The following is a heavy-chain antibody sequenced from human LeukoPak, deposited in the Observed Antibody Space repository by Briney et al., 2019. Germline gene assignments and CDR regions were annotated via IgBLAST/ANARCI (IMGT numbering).Heavy chain of an antibody. CDR3: ARGLVMYYGMDV. CDR2: IIPIFGTA. Sequence: SVKVSCKASGGTFSSYAISWVRQAPGQGLEWMGGIIPIFGTANYAQKLQGRVTITADESTSTAYMELSSLRSEDTAVYHCARGLVMYYGMDVWGKGTTVTVSS. V-gene: IGHV1-69*13. CDR1: GGTFSSYA. J-gene: IGHJ6*04. D-gene: IGHD3-9*01.